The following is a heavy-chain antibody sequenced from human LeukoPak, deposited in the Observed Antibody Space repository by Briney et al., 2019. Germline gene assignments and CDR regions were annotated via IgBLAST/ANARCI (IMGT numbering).Heavy chain of an antibody. Sequence: GGSLRLSCAASAFTFRSYAMSWVRQAGGKGLEWVSAISGSGGSTYYADSVKGRFTISRDNSKNTLYLEMSSLRAEDTAVYYCAKPKDNPLYCFDYWGQGTLVTVSS. CDR2: ISGSGGST. CDR3: AKPKDNPLYCFDY. D-gene: IGHD1-14*01. V-gene: IGHV3-23*01. CDR1: AFTFRSYA. J-gene: IGHJ4*02.